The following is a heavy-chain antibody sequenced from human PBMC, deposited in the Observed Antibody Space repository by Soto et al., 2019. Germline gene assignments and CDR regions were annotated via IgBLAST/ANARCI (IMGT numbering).Heavy chain of an antibody. CDR1: GGTFSSYT. J-gene: IGHJ4*02. CDR2: IIPILGIA. D-gene: IGHD1-7*01. Sequence: SVKVSCKASGGTFSSYTISWVRQAPGQGLEWMGRIIPILGIANYAQKFQGRVTITADKSTSTAYMELSSLRSEDTAVYYCARDGLELPFDYWGQGTLVTVSS. CDR3: ARDGLELPFDY. V-gene: IGHV1-69*04.